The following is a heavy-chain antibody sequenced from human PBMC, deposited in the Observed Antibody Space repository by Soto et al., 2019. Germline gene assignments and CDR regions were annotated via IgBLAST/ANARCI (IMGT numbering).Heavy chain of an antibody. CDR3: ARGNWNYYYGFDV. V-gene: IGHV3-7*01. CDR2: IKPDGSEQ. J-gene: IGHJ6*02. CDR1: EFTFDRYY. Sequence: GGSLRLSCAASEFTFDRYYMTWVRQAPGKGPEWVANIKPDGSEQYYVDSVKGRFTISRDNANNSLYLQMNSLRAEDTAVYFWARGNWNYYYGFDVWGHGPKVTVCS. D-gene: IGHD1-20*01.